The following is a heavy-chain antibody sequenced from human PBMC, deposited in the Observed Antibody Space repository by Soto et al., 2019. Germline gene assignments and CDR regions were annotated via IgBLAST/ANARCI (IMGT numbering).Heavy chain of an antibody. J-gene: IGHJ6*02. V-gene: IGHV1-24*01. Sequence: ASVTVSCKVSGYTLTELSMHWVRQAPGKGLEWMGGFDPEDGEAIYAQKFQGRVIMTEDTSTDTAYMELSSLRSEDTAVYYCAQRKVGYYYYGMDVWGQGTTVTVSS. CDR3: AQRKVGYYYYGMDV. CDR2: FDPEDGEA. CDR1: GYTLTELS.